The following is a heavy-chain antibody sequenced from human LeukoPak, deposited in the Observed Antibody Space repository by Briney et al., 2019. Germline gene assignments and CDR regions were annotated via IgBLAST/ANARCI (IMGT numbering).Heavy chain of an antibody. CDR3: ARDLFYYDSSGYYYTLDY. CDR1: GYTFTGYY. CDR2: INPNSGGT. D-gene: IGHD3-22*01. Sequence: GASVKVSCKASGYTFTGYYMHWVRQAPGQGLEWMGWINPNSGGTSYAQKFQGRVTMTRDTFISTAYMELSRLRSDDTAVYYCARDLFYYDSSGYYYTLDYWGQGTLVTVSS. J-gene: IGHJ4*02. V-gene: IGHV1-2*02.